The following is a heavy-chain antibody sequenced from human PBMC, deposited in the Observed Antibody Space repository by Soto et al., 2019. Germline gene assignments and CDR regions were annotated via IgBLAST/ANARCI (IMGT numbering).Heavy chain of an antibody. V-gene: IGHV5-51*01. D-gene: IGHD3-16*02. Sequence: GESLKISCQGSGYSFTSYWIGWVRQMPGKGLEWMGIIYPGDSDTRYSPSFQGQVTISADKSISTAYLQWSSLKASDTAMYYCARSGAFGGVIVPGAFDIWGQGTMVTVSS. CDR3: ARSGAFGGVIVPGAFDI. CDR1: GYSFTSYW. J-gene: IGHJ3*02. CDR2: IYPGDSDT.